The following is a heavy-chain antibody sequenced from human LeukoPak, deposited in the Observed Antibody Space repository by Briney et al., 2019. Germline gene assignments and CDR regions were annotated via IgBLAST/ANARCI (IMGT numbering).Heavy chain of an antibody. CDR1: GYTFTSYG. D-gene: IGHD3-3*01. J-gene: IGHJ3*02. Sequence: ASVNVSCKASGYTFTSYGISWVRQAPGQGLDWMGWISAYNGNTNYAQKLQGRVTMTTDTSTSTAYMELRSLRSDDTAVDYCARDRITIFGVVMPRDAFDIWGQGTMVTVSS. CDR2: ISAYNGNT. CDR3: ARDRITIFGVVMPRDAFDI. V-gene: IGHV1-18*01.